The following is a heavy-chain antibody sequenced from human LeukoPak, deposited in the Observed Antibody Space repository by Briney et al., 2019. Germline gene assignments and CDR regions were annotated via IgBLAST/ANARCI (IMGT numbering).Heavy chain of an antibody. CDR1: GYTFTSYD. D-gene: IGHD3-10*01. V-gene: IGHV1-8*01. J-gene: IGHJ4*02. CDR3: ATRYYGSGSYPFDY. Sequence: GASVKVSCKASGYTFTSYDINWVRQATGQGLEWMGWMNPNSGNTGYAQKFQGRVTMTEDTSTDTAYMELSSLRSEDTAVYYCATRYYGSGSYPFDYWGQGTLVTVSS. CDR2: MNPNSGNT.